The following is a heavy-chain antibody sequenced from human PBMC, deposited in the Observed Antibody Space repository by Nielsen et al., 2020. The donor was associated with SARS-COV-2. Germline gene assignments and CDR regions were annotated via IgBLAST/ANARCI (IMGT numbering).Heavy chain of an antibody. CDR3: ARVGDYGDSVDFDY. D-gene: IGHD4-17*01. V-gene: IGHV4-4*07. CDR1: GGSISSYY. CDR2: IYTSGST. Sequence: SETLSLTCTVPGGSISSYYWSWIRQPAGKGLEWIGRIYTSGSTNYNPSLKSRVTMSVDTSKNQFSLKLSSVTAADTAVYYCARVGDYGDSVDFDYWGQGTLVTVSS. J-gene: IGHJ4*02.